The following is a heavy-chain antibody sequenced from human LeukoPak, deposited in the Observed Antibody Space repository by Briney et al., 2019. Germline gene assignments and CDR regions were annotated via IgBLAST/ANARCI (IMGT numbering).Heavy chain of an antibody. CDR2: IKQDGSEK. CDR3: ARAVPGTLFAFDI. D-gene: IGHD6-19*01. CDR1: GFTFSSYW. J-gene: IGHJ3*02. V-gene: IGHV3-7*01. Sequence: GGSLRLSCAASGFTFSSYWMSWVRQAPGKGLEWVANIKQDGSEKYYVDSVKGRFTISRDNAKNSLYLQMNSLRAEDTAVYYCARAVPGTLFAFDIWGQGTMVTVSS.